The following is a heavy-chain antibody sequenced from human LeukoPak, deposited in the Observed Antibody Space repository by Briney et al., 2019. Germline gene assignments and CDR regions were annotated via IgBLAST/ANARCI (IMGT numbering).Heavy chain of an antibody. CDR1: SGSFSGYY. J-gene: IGHJ4*02. CDR2: INHLGSP. Sequence: PSDTLSLTCGVYSGSFSGYYLTWIRQSPGKGLEWIGEINHLGSPNYNPSLKSRVTISIDMSRSQFSLKLTSVTVADSALYYCARAEVGGAQLGPKLEYWGQGTLVTVSS. D-gene: IGHD6-13*01. CDR3: ARAEVGGAQLGPKLEY. V-gene: IGHV4-34*01.